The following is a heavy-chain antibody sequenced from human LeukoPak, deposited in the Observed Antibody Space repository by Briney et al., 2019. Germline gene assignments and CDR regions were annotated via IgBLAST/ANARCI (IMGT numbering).Heavy chain of an antibody. CDR1: GGSISSSNW. Sequence: SETLSLTCAVSGGSISSSNWWSWVRPPPGKGLEWIGEIFHSGSTSYSPSLKSRVTISMDKSKNQTSLRLTSVTAADTAVYYCARSPTKRVPEDYWGQGTLVTVSS. J-gene: IGHJ4*02. D-gene: IGHD2-2*01. CDR2: IFHSGST. V-gene: IGHV4-4*02. CDR3: ARSPTKRVPEDY.